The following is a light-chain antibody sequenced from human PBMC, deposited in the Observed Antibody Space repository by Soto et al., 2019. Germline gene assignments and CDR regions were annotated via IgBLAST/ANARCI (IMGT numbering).Light chain of an antibody. CDR3: AAWDDSLSGWV. Sequence: QSALTQPPSASGSPGQSVTISCTGTSSDVGAYIFVSWYQQHPGKAPKLMVYDVNRRPPGVPDRFFGSKSGNTASLTVSGLQAEDEADYYCAAWDDSLSGWVFGGGTKLTVL. CDR1: SSDVGAYIF. V-gene: IGLV2-8*01. J-gene: IGLJ3*02. CDR2: DVN.